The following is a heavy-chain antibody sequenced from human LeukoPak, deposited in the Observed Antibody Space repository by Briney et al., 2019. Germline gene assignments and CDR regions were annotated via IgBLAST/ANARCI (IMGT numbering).Heavy chain of an antibody. J-gene: IGHJ6*03. Sequence: PGGSLRLSCAASGFTFSSYAMNWVRQAPGKGLEWVSYISSSGSTIYYADSVKGRFTISRDNAKNSLYLQMNSLRAEDTAVYYCARDFTGVAVAGQAISRYMDVWGKGTTVTISS. CDR2: ISSSGSTI. CDR1: GFTFSSYA. D-gene: IGHD6-19*01. CDR3: ARDFTGVAVAGQAISRYMDV. V-gene: IGHV3-48*04.